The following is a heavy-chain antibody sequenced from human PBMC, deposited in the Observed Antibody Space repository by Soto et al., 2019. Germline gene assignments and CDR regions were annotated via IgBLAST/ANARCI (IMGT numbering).Heavy chain of an antibody. CDR3: ARYSGYEGLRFDP. CDR2: IYYSGST. V-gene: IGHV4-30-4*01. D-gene: IGHD5-12*01. CDR1: GGSISSGDYY. Sequence: SETLSLTCTVSGGSISSGDYYWILIRQPPGKGLEWIGYIYYSGSTYYNPSLKSRVTISVDTSKNQFSLKLSSVTAADTAVYYCARYSGYEGLRFDPWGQGTLVTVSS. J-gene: IGHJ5*02.